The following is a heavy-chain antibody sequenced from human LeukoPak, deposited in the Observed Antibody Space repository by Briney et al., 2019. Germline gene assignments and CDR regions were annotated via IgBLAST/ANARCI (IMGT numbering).Heavy chain of an antibody. V-gene: IGHV3-7*02. CDR3: ARGPSSSGWYSYFDY. D-gene: IGHD6-19*01. J-gene: IGHJ4*02. CDR1: GFTFSSYW. CDR2: IKQDGTEK. Sequence: GGSLRLSCAASGFTFSSYWMSWVRQAPGEGLEWVANIKQDGTEKYYMDSVKGRFSISRDNAKNTLYLQMNSLRAEDTAVYYCARGPSSSGWYSYFDYWGQGTLVTVSS.